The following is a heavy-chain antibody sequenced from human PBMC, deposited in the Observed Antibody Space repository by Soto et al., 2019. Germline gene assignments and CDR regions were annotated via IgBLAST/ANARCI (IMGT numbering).Heavy chain of an antibody. CDR2: IRSKANNHAT. CDR1: GFTFSGSS. D-gene: IGHD5-18*01. V-gene: IGHV3-73*02. Sequence: EVQLMESGGGLVQPGGSLKVSCAASGFTFSGSSIHWVRQAPGKGLEWVGRIRSKANNHATAYGASVTGRFTISRDDAKNTAYLPMNSLETEDTAVYYCTRDVETAIWDVWGQGTTVTVSS. CDR3: TRDVETAIWDV. J-gene: IGHJ6*02.